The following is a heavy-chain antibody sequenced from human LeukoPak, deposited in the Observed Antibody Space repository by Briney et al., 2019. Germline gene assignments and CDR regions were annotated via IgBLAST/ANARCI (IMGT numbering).Heavy chain of an antibody. CDR1: GGSTSNYY. CDR3: DSYGYAGGFYYMDV. V-gene: IGHV4-59*01. Sequence: SETLSLTCTVSGGSTSNYYWSWIRQPPGKGLEWIGYISYSGSSNSHPSLKSRVTISVDMSQTQVYLELSSVTAADTAVYWEDSYGYAGGFYYMDVWGKGTTVTVSS. D-gene: IGHD5-18*01. J-gene: IGHJ6*03. CDR2: ISYSGSS.